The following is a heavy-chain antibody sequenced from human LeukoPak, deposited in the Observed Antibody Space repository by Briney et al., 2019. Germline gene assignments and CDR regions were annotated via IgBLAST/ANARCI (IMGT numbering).Heavy chain of an antibody. J-gene: IGHJ4*02. V-gene: IGHV4-39*01. D-gene: IGHD2-2*01. CDR3: ARQLGYCSSTSCYADKVDY. CDR1: GGSISSSSYY. Sequence: SETLSLTCTVSGGSISSSSYYWGWIRQPPGKGLEWIGSIYYSGSTYYNPSLKSRVTISVDTSKNQFSLKLSSVTAADTAEYYCARQLGYCSSTSCYADKVDYWGQGTLVTVSS. CDR2: IYYSGST.